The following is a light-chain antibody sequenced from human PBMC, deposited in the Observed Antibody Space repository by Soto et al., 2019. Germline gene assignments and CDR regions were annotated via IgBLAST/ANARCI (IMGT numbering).Light chain of an antibody. V-gene: IGKV1-9*01. Sequence: DIRLTQSPSFLSTSVGDRVTIACRVSQDIKSYLAWYQQKPGKAPKLLIYPASTLQSGVPSRFSGSGSGTEFTLTISSLQPADFATYYCQQYNSYSPWTFGQGTKVDIK. CDR1: QDIKSY. CDR2: PAS. J-gene: IGKJ1*01. CDR3: QQYNSYSPWT.